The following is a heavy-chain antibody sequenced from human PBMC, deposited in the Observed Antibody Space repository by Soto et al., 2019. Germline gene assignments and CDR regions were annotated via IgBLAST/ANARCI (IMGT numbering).Heavy chain of an antibody. CDR1: GFTFSSYA. D-gene: IGHD5-18*01. Sequence: GGSLRLSCAASGFTFSSYAMHWVRQAPGKGLEWVAVISYDGSNKYYADSVKGRFTISRDNSKNTLYLQMNSLRAEDTAVYYCARDSVRVQLWSSLLYYFDYWGQGTLVTVSS. J-gene: IGHJ4*02. CDR2: ISYDGSNK. V-gene: IGHV3-30-3*01. CDR3: ARDSVRVQLWSSLLYYFDY.